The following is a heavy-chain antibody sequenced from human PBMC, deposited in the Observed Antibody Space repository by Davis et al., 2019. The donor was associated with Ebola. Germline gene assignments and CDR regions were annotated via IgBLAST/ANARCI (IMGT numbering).Heavy chain of an antibody. CDR3: ARLIPEAATISWGPKITRAPWYFDL. Sequence: SETLSLTCAVYGGSFSGYYWSWIRQPPGKGLEWIGSIYYSGSTYYNPSLKSRVTISVDTSKNQFSLKLSSVTAADTAVYYCARLIPEAATISWGPKITRAPWYFDLWGRGALVAVSS. J-gene: IGHJ2*01. D-gene: IGHD5-24*01. V-gene: IGHV4-34*01. CDR2: IYYSGST. CDR1: GGSFSGYY.